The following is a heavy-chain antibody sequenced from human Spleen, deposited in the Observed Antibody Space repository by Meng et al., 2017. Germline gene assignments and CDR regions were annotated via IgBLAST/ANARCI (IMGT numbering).Heavy chain of an antibody. CDR2: ISSSSSHI. CDR3: ARDKAYSAFDI. D-gene: IGHD2-21*01. Sequence: GGSLRLSCAASGFTFSSYSMNWVRQAPGKGLEWVSSISSSSSHIWYADSVKGRFSISRDNAKNSLYLQMSSLRAEDTAVYYCARDKAYSAFDIWGQGTMVTVSS. CDR1: GFTFSSYS. J-gene: IGHJ3*02. V-gene: IGHV3-21*01.